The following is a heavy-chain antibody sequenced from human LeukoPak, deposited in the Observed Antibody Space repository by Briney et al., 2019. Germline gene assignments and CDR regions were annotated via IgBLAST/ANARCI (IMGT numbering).Heavy chain of an antibody. Sequence: ASVTVSCKASGGTFSSYAISWVRQAPGQGLEWMGGIIPIFGTANYAQKFQGRVAITADESTSTAYMELSSLRSEDTAVYYCAREAGYSSGWFEYFDYWGQGTLVTVSS. CDR3: AREAGYSSGWFEYFDY. CDR1: GGTFSSYA. V-gene: IGHV1-69*13. D-gene: IGHD6-19*01. CDR2: IIPIFGTA. J-gene: IGHJ4*02.